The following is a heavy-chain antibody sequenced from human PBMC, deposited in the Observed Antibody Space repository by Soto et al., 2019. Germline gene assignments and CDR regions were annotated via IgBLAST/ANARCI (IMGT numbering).Heavy chain of an antibody. Sequence: SETLSLTCTVSGGSISADYWNWIRQPPGKGLKLIGYVYYTGSTNYNPSLKSRVSLSLDPSKNQFSLNLSSVTAADTAVYFCARGRWFDPWGQGTLVTVSS. CDR2: VYYTGST. CDR1: GGSISADY. J-gene: IGHJ5*02. V-gene: IGHV4-59*01. CDR3: ARGRWFDP.